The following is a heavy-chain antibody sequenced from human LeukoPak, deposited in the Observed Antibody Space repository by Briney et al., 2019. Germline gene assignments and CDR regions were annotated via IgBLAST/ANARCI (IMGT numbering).Heavy chain of an antibody. Sequence: PGGSLRLSCAASRFTFSSYAMHWVRQAPGKGLEWVAVISYDGSNKYYADSVKGRFTISRDNSKNTLYLQMNSLRAEDTAVYYCARGRRIQLWLGNSRGRNWFDPWGQGTLVTVSS. CDR2: ISYDGSNK. V-gene: IGHV3-30*04. D-gene: IGHD5-18*01. CDR1: RFTFSSYA. CDR3: ARGRRIQLWLGNSRGRNWFDP. J-gene: IGHJ5*02.